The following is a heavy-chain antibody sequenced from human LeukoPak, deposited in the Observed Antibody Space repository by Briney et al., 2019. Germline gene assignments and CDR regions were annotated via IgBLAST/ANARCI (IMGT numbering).Heavy chain of an antibody. CDR3: ARGLEEGLESLVFPGAYYYYMDV. Sequence: PSETLSLTCTVSGGSISNYVWSWIRQPPGKGLEWIGYINDSGNTKYNPSLESRVTISVDTSKNQFSLNLYSVTAADTAVYYCARGLEEGLESLVFPGAYYYYMDVWGKGTTVTVSS. CDR2: INDSGNT. J-gene: IGHJ6*03. V-gene: IGHV4-59*01. CDR1: GGSISNYV. D-gene: IGHD3-10*01.